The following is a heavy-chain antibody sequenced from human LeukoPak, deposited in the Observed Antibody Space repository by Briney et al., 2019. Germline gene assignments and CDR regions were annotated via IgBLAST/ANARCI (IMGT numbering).Heavy chain of an antibody. J-gene: IGHJ4*02. Sequence: GGSLRLSCAASGFTFSSYAMSWVRQAPGKGLEWVSYISSSSSTIYYADSVKGRFAISRDNAKNSLYLQMNSLRAEDTAVYYCASPRGYCTNGVCDAFDSWGQGTLVAVSS. CDR3: ASPRGYCTNGVCDAFDS. CDR2: ISSSSSTI. D-gene: IGHD2-8*01. CDR1: GFTFSSYA. V-gene: IGHV3-48*01.